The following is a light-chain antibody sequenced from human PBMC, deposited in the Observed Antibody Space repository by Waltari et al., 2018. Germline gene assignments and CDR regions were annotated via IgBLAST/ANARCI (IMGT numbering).Light chain of an antibody. CDR2: DAS. Sequence: EIVLTQSPGTLSLSRGERATLSCRASQSVSRFLAWYQQKPGQAPRLLIYDASTRATGIPDRFSGSGSGTDFSLTISRLEPEDFAVYYCQKYVSLPATFGQGTKVEIK. J-gene: IGKJ1*01. V-gene: IGKV3-20*01. CDR1: QSVSRF. CDR3: QKYVSLPAT.